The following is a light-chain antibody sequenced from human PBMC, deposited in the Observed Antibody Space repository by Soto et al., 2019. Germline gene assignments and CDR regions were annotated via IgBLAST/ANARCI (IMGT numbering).Light chain of an antibody. CDR1: QDISNW. V-gene: IGKV1-12*01. CDR2: AAS. J-gene: IGKJ5*01. CDR3: QQYYDSPIT. Sequence: DIQMTQSPSSVSASVGDRVTISCRASQDISNWLAWYQQKPGEAPKFLIYAASNLQSGVPSKFSVSGSGTDFTLTISSLQPEDFAVYYCQQYYDSPITFGQGTRLEIK.